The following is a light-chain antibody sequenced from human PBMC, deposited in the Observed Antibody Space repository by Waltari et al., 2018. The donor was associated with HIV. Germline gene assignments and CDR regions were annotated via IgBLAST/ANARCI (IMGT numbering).Light chain of an antibody. J-gene: IGKJ4*02. V-gene: IGKV1-5*03. CDR3: QQYSAYPLT. Sequence: DIHMNQSPSTLSASVGARVIITCRANQSIGQWLAWYQQKPGKAPKLLIYKASSLEGGVPSRFSARASATEFTLTISSLQPDDFATYYCQQYSAYPLTFGGGTKVEIK. CDR1: QSIGQW. CDR2: KAS.